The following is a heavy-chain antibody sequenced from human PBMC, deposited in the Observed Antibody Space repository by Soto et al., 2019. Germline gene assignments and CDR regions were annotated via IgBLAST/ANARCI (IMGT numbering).Heavy chain of an antibody. CDR2: INHRGST. Sequence: SETLSLTCAVYGGSFSGYYWSWIRQPPDKGLEWIGEINHRGSTNYNPSLKSRVTISVDTSKNQFSLKLSSVTAADTAVYYCARHITIFGVVPPRYYYYMDVWGKGTTVTVSS. CDR3: ARHITIFGVVPPRYYYYMDV. V-gene: IGHV4-34*01. D-gene: IGHD3-3*01. CDR1: GGSFSGYY. J-gene: IGHJ6*03.